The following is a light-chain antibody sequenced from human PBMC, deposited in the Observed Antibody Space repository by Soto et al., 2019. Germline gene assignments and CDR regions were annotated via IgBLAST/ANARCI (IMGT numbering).Light chain of an antibody. CDR1: QHGLYTSTTKNP. J-gene: IGKJ2*01. CDR2: WSS. V-gene: IGKV4-1*01. CDR3: HQDHHPPYT. Sequence: DIVITQSPDSLAVSLSQMATINGKSIQHGLYTSTTKNPLAWYHQKPGQPPQLLIYWSSTRESGVPDRVSGSGAGTPCTLALSSLQAEDVAVYYCHQDHHPPYTFGQGKKLEIK.